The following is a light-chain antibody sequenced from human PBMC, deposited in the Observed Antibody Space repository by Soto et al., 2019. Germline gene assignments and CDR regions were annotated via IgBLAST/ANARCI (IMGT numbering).Light chain of an antibody. CDR3: QQYGSSPQT. J-gene: IGKJ1*01. CDR2: DVS. CDR1: QSVSSSY. V-gene: IGKV3-20*01. Sequence: EIVLTQSPGTLSLSPGERATLSCRASQSVSSSYLAWYQQKPGQAPRLLIYDVSSRATGIPDRFSGSGSGTDFTLTISRQEPEDFAVYYCQQYGSSPQTFGQGNKVEIK.